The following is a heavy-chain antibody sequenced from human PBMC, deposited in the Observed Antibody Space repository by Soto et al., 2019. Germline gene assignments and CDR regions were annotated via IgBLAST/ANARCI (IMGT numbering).Heavy chain of an antibody. Sequence: PGESLKISCQGSAYIFSTYWIGWVRQMPGQGLEWVGVIYPGDSRTRYSPPFQGQVTISADKSISTAYLQWSTLKASDTAMYYCATRRFPSPEFSPCGQGTLVTVSS. CDR1: AYIFSTYW. D-gene: IGHD3-10*01. CDR2: IYPGDSRT. V-gene: IGHV5-51*01. CDR3: ATRRFPSPEFSP. J-gene: IGHJ5*02.